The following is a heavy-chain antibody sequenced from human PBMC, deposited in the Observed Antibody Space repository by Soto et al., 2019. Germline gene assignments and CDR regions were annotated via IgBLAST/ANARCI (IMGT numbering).Heavy chain of an antibody. CDR3: ARGGGGGLFEH. D-gene: IGHD2-21*01. V-gene: IGHV3-11*06. CDR1: GFPFNDYY. CDR2: ISPKSTYR. Sequence: QVHLVESGGGLVKPGGSLRLSCATSGFPFNDYYMSWIRQAPGQGLEWLSHISPKSTYRNYADSVKGRFTISKDNTKSSLFLQMNSLGVDDTAVYYCARGGGGGLFEHWGQGVLVTVSS. J-gene: IGHJ4*02.